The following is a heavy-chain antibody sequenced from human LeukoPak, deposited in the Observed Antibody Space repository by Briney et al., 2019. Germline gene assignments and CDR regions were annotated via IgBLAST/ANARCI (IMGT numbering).Heavy chain of an antibody. D-gene: IGHD6-19*01. CDR3: ARRAVTGTGVDAFDI. CDR2: IYHNGGT. V-gene: IGHV4-39*01. CDR1: GGSIRSSNYY. J-gene: IGHJ3*02. Sequence: PSETLSLTCTVSGGSIRSSNYYWGWIRQPPGKGLEWIGTIYHNGGTYYNPSLQSRVTISVDTSKNQFPLKLNSVTAPDTGIYYCARRAVTGTGVDAFDIWGQGTMVTVSS.